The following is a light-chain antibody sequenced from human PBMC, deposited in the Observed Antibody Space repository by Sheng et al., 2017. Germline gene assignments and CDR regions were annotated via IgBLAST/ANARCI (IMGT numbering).Light chain of an antibody. CDR1: SSDVGSYKY. Sequence: QSALTQPPSASGSPGQSVTISCTGTSSDVGSYKYVSWYQQHPGKVPKLLIYEVSKRPSGVPDRFSGSRSGASASLAISGLQSDDEGDYYCATWDDTLNGWVFGGGTKLAVL. J-gene: IGLJ3*02. CDR2: EVS. CDR3: ATWDDTLNGWV. V-gene: IGLV2-8*01.